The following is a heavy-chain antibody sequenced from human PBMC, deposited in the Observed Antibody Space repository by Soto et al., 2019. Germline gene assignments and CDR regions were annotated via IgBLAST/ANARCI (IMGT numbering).Heavy chain of an antibody. D-gene: IGHD2-2*01. Sequence: ASVKVSRKASGYTFTSYDINWVRQATGQGLEWMGWMNPNSGNTGYAQKFQGRVTMTRNTSISTAYMELSSLRSEDTAVYYCAREYQLLHDAFDIWGQGTMVTVSS. CDR3: AREYQLLHDAFDI. J-gene: IGHJ3*02. V-gene: IGHV1-8*01. CDR1: GYTFTSYD. CDR2: MNPNSGNT.